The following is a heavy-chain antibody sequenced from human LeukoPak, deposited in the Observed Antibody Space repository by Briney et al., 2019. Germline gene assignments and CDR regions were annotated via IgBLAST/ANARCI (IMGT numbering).Heavy chain of an antibody. Sequence: SETLSLTCAVYGGSFSGYYWSWIRQPPGKGLEWIGEINHSGSTNYNPSLKSRVTISVDTSKNQFSLKLSSVTAADTAVYYCARGALCYDYWGQGTLVTVSS. V-gene: IGHV4-34*01. CDR2: INHSGST. CDR1: GGSFSGYY. D-gene: IGHD3-10*02. CDR3: ARGALCYDY. J-gene: IGHJ4*02.